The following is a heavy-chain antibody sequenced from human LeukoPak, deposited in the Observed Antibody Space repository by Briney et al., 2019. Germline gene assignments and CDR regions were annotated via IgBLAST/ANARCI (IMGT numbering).Heavy chain of an antibody. D-gene: IGHD3-22*01. V-gene: IGHV3-11*01. J-gene: IGHJ3*02. CDR2: ISSSGSTI. CDR3: ARDPITYYYDSSGYYDAFDI. Sequence: GSLRLSCAASGFTFSDYYMSWIRQAPGKGLEWVSYISSSGSTIYYADSVKGRFTISRDNAKNSLYLQMNSLRAEDTAVYYCARDPITYYYDSSGYYDAFDIWGQGTMVTVSS. CDR1: GFTFSDYY.